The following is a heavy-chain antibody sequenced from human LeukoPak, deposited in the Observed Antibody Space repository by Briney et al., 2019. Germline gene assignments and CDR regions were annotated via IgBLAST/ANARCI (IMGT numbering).Heavy chain of an antibody. J-gene: IGHJ4*02. CDR2: INHSGST. Sequence: SETLSLTCAVYGGSFSGYYWSWIRQPPGKGLEWIGEINHSGSTNYNPSLKSRVTISVDTSKNQFYLKLSSVTAADTAVYYCARGSPIYDSSGLQGYYFDYWGQGTLVTVSS. D-gene: IGHD3-22*01. CDR1: GGSFSGYY. CDR3: ARGSPIYDSSGLQGYYFDY. V-gene: IGHV4-34*01.